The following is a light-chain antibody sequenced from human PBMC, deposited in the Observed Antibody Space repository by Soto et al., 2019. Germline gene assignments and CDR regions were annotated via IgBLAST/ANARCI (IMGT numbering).Light chain of an antibody. J-gene: IGKJ2*01. CDR1: QGINTY. V-gene: IGKV1-39*01. CDR2: AAS. Sequence: DIQVTQSPASLAASVGDRVTITCRTSQGINTYLNWYQQKSGDAPRLLIAASDLESGVPSGFSARGSGSEFTLTITSLRPEDYATYDGQQSYMTPYTIGHGTKLEIK. CDR3: QQSYMTPYT.